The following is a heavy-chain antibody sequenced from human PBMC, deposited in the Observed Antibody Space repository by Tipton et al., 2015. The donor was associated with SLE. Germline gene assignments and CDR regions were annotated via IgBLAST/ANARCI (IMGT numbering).Heavy chain of an antibody. Sequence: QSGAEVKKPGASVKVSCKASGYTFTSYGISWVRQAPGQGLEWMGWISAYSGNTNYAQKLQGRVSMTTDTSTSTAYMELRSLRSDDTAVYYCARPVYSSWKYYYYGMNVWGQGTTVTVSS. D-gene: IGHD6-13*01. CDR1: GYTFTSYG. J-gene: IGHJ6*02. V-gene: IGHV1-18*01. CDR2: ISAYSGNT. CDR3: ARPVYSSWKYYYYGMNV.